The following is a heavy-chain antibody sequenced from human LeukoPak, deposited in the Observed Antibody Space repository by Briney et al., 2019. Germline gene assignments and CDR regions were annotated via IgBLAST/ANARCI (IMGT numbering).Heavy chain of an antibody. CDR3: AKTGGSYPFDY. Sequence: PGRSLRLSCAASGFTFSSYGMHWVRQAPGKGLEWVAVISYDGSNKDYADSVKGRFTISRDNSKNTLYLQMNSLSAEDTAVYYCAKTGGSYPFDYWGQGTLVTVSS. V-gene: IGHV3-30*18. J-gene: IGHJ4*02. CDR2: ISYDGSNK. CDR1: GFTFSSYG. D-gene: IGHD1-26*01.